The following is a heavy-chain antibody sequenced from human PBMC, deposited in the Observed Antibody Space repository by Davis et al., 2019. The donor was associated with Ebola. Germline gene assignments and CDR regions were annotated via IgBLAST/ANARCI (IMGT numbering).Heavy chain of an antibody. CDR2: IYYSGST. J-gene: IGHJ6*02. CDR3: ARDLFWYCSGGSCNYYGMDV. V-gene: IGHV4-30-4*01. D-gene: IGHD2-15*01. Sequence: LRLSCTVSGGSISSGDYYWSWIRQPPGKGLEWFGYIYYSGSTYYNPSLKSRVTISVDTSKNQFSLKLSSVTAADTAVYYCARDLFWYCSGGSCNYYGMDVWGQGTTVTVSS. CDR1: GGSISSGDYY.